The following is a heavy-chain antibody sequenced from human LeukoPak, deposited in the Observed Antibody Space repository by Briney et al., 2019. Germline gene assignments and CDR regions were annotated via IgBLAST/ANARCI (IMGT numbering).Heavy chain of an antibody. V-gene: IGHV4-34*01. CDR3: TRCRCTYGCFDS. Sequence: PETLALTCAVYGVSFNDFFWTWIPQSPGKGLEGIGEINHSGRTSSNPSPKRRVTISVDASKSQVSLKLNSVTAADKAVYYCTRCRCTYGCFDSWGQGTVVTVS. CDR2: INHSGRT. CDR1: GVSFNDFF. D-gene: IGHD5-18*01. J-gene: IGHJ4*02.